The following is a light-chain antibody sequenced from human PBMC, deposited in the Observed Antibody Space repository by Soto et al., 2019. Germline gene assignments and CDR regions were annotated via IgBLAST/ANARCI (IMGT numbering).Light chain of an antibody. CDR2: LNSDGSH. V-gene: IGLV4-69*01. J-gene: IGLJ2*01. Sequence: QPVLTQSPSASASLGASVKLTCTLSSGHSSYAIAWHQQQPEKGPRYLMKLNSDGSHSKGDGIPDRFSGSSSGAERYLPISSLQSEDEADYYCQTWGTGVVFGGGTKVTVL. CDR1: SGHSSYA. CDR3: QTWGTGVV.